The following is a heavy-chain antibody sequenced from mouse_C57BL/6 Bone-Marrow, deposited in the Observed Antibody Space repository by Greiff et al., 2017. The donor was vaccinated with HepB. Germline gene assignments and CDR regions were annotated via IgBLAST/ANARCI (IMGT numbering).Heavy chain of an antibody. V-gene: IGHV1-78*01. Sequence: VQLQQSDAELVKPGASVKISCTASGYTFTDHSIHWMKQRPEQGLEWIGYIYPRDGSTKYNEKFKGKATLTADKSSSTAYMQLNSLTSEDSAVYFCARRVDYYAMDYWGQGTSVTVSS. CDR1: GYTFTDHS. J-gene: IGHJ4*01. CDR3: ARRVDYYAMDY. CDR2: IYPRDGST. D-gene: IGHD1-1*01.